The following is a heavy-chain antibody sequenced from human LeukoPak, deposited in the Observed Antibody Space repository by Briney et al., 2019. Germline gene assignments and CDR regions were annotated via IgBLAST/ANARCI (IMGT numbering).Heavy chain of an antibody. CDR1: GFTVSSNY. D-gene: IGHD5-24*01. CDR2: IYSGGST. CDR3: ARGRDGYNYYFDY. J-gene: IGHJ4*02. Sequence: GGSLILSCAASGFTVSSNYMSWVRQAPGKGLEWVSVIYSGGSTYYADSVKGRFTISRHNSKNTLYLQMNSLRAEDTAVYYCARGRDGYNYYFDYWGQGTLVTVSS. V-gene: IGHV3-53*04.